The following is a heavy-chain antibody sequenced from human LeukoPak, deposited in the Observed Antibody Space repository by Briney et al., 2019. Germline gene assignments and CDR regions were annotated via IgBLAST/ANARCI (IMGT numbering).Heavy chain of an antibody. V-gene: IGHV4-59*08. CDR2: IYYSGST. J-gene: IGHJ3*02. D-gene: IGHD3-16*02. CDR3: ARLGQLSTNDPLDS. Sequence: SETLSLTCTVSGGSISSYYWSWIRQPPGKGLEWIGYIYYSGSTNYNPSLKSRVTISVDTSKNQFSLKLSSVTAADTAVYYCARLGQLSTNDPLDSWGQGTMVTVSS. CDR1: GGSISSYY.